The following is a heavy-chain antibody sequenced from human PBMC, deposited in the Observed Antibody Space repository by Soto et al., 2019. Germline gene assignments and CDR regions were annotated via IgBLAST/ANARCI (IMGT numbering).Heavy chain of an antibody. J-gene: IGHJ6*01. CDR3: ARDKWGDTVTPKPHYYYYGMDV. V-gene: IGHV1-18*01. CDR1: GYTFTNYD. Sequence: AAVKVSCNASGYTFTNYDINLVRHAPGQGLEWMGWMDPQSGNTDYAQKLQGRVTMTTDTSTSTAYMELRSLRSDDTAVYYCARDKWGDTVTPKPHYYYYGMDVWGQGTTVTESS. CDR2: MDPQSGNT. D-gene: IGHD4-4*01.